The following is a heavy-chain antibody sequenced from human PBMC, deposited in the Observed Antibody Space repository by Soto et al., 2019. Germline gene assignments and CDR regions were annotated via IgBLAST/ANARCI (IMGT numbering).Heavy chain of an antibody. CDR2: IHQSGSN. J-gene: IGHJ6*01. Sequence: SETLSLTCDVFSGSLSDHYCTWVRQSPWKWLEWLGEIHQSGSNDSSASLKSRVTLSLDTSTSQFYLQVPSVTAADTGVYYCGLGKSSGYKFGTRNLFYYGMDGWGPGNTFTVSS. CDR1: SGSLSDHY. V-gene: IGHV4-34*01. D-gene: IGHD5-18*01. CDR3: GLGKSSGYKFGTRNLFYYGMDG.